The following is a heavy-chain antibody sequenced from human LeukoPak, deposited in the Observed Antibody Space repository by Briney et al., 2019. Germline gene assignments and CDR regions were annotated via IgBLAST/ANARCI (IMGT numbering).Heavy chain of an antibody. CDR2: FDPEDGET. Sequence: ASVKVSCKVSGYTLTELSMHWVRQAPGKGLEWMGGFDPEDGETIYAQKFQGRVTITADDSTSTAYMELSSLRSEDTAVYYCARDGGPYYYDNNVYSDYWGQGTLVTVSS. J-gene: IGHJ4*02. CDR3: ARDGGPYYYDNNVYSDY. CDR1: GYTLTELS. D-gene: IGHD3-22*01. V-gene: IGHV1-24*01.